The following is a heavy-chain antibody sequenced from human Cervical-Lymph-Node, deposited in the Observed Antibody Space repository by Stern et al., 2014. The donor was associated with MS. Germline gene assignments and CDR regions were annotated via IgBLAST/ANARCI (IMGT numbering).Heavy chain of an antibody. D-gene: IGHD5-18*01. CDR3: ASNTYSYGYGVDD. CDR2: LSSDGSNE. Sequence: VQLVESGGGVVQPGRSLRLSCAVSGVTFSSRAMHWVRQAPGKGLEWVAVLSSDGSNEYYADSVKGRFAISRDNSQNTLYLQMNNLRPEDTAVYYCASNTYSYGYGVDDWGPGTLVTVSS. CDR1: GVTFSSRA. J-gene: IGHJ4*02. V-gene: IGHV3-30*09.